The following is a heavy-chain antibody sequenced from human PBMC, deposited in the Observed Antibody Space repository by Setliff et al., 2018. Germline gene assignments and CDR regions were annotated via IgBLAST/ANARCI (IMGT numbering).Heavy chain of an antibody. CDR2: IIPILETT. CDR1: GYTFNDYG. J-gene: IGHJ4*02. Sequence: ASVKVSCKTSGYTFNDYGLSWVRQAPGQGLLWMGRIIPILETTNYAQNFQGRVSITADESTRAAYMELSSLTFEDTAVYYCARWNGSGYFYYWGQGTWVTVSS. V-gene: IGHV1-69*11. CDR3: ARWNGSGYFYY. D-gene: IGHD3-3*01.